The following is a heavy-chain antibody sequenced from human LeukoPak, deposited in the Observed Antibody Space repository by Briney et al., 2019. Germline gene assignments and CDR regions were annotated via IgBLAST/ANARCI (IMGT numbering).Heavy chain of an antibody. Sequence: GGSLRLSCAAPGFTFSDYYMSWIRQAPGKGLEWVSYIGSSDSTIYYADSVKGRFTISRDNAKNSVYLQMSSLRAEDTAVYYCARHRSYSSGWTLGHWGQGTLVTVSS. CDR1: GFTFSDYY. CDR3: ARHRSYSSGWTLGH. CDR2: IGSSDSTI. D-gene: IGHD6-19*01. V-gene: IGHV3-11*04. J-gene: IGHJ4*02.